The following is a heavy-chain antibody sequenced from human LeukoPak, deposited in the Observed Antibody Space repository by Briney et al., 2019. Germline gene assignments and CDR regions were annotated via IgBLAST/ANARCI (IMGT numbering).Heavy chain of an antibody. J-gene: IGHJ5*02. Sequence: ASVKVSCKASEYTFTVYYIHWVRQAPGQGLEWMAWINPKSGGTNFAQKLQGRVTMTTDTSTSTAYMELRSLRSDDTAVYYCARDLQSSSWGPKNWFDPWGQGTLVTVSS. CDR2: INPKSGGT. CDR3: ARDLQSSSWGPKNWFDP. D-gene: IGHD6-6*01. V-gene: IGHV1-2*02. CDR1: EYTFTVYY.